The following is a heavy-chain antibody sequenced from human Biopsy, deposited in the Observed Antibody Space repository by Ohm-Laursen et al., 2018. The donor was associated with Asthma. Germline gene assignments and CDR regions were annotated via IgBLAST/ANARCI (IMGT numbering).Heavy chain of an antibody. CDR2: INPNSGGT. J-gene: IGHJ5*02. D-gene: IGHD6-13*01. CDR1: GYTFIGCH. V-gene: IGHV1-2*06. Sequence: GPSVKASCKASGYTFIGCHIHWMRQAPGQGLEWMGRINPNSGGTNYAQKFQGRVTMTRDTSISTAYMEVSRLRSDETAVYYCARGQKSAGDRWFDPWGQGTLVTVSS. CDR3: ARGQKSAGDRWFDP.